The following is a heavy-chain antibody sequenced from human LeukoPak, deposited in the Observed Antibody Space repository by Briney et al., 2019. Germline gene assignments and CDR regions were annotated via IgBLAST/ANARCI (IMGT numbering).Heavy chain of an antibody. Sequence: SETLSLTCTVSGGSNYWSWIRQPPGKGLEWIAYTHYSGSPHYNPSLKGRVTISVDTSKNQFSLKLTSVTAADTAVYYCARPSGGTPFKRFDYWGQGTLVTVSS. CDR2: THYSGSP. J-gene: IGHJ4*02. CDR1: GGSNY. CDR3: ARPSGGTPFKRFDY. V-gene: IGHV4-59*12. D-gene: IGHD1-1*01.